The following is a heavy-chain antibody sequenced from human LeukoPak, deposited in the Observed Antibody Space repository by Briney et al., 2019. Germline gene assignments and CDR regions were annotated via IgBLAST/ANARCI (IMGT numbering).Heavy chain of an antibody. V-gene: IGHV3-11*01. CDR3: ARGAGDFDY. J-gene: IGHJ4*02. D-gene: IGHD3-10*01. CDR1: GFTFSDCY. Sequence: GGSLRLSCAASGFTFSDCYMSWIRQAPGKGLEWVSYISSGGSIMYYADSVKGRFTISRDIAKNSLYLQMNSLRAEDTAVYYCARGAGDFDYGGQGTLVTVSS. CDR2: ISSGGSIM.